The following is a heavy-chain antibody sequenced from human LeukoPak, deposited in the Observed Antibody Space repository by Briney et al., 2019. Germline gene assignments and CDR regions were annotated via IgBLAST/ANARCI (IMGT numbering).Heavy chain of an antibody. CDR1: GFTFSSYG. V-gene: IGHV3-30*03. CDR2: ISYDGSNK. J-gene: IGHJ4*02. CDR3: ARDISGALGDY. Sequence: GGSLRLSCAASGFTFSSYGMHWVRQAPGKGLEWVAVISYDGSNKYYADSVKGRFTISRDNSKNTLYLQMNSLRAEDTAVYYCARDISGALGDYWGQGTLVTVSS. D-gene: IGHD3-16*01.